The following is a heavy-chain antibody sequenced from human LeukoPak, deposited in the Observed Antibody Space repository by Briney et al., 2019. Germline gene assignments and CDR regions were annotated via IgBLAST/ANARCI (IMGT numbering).Heavy chain of an antibody. CDR2: IHQDGSEK. CDR1: GFTFSSYW. V-gene: IGHV3-7*01. J-gene: IGHJ4*02. CDR3: GRESSSSTFDY. D-gene: IGHD5/OR15-5a*01. Sequence: GGSLRLSCAASGFTFSSYWMSWVRQAPGTGLEWVANIHQDGSEKYYVDSVKGRFTISRDNAKNSLYLQMNSLRAEDTAIYYCGRESSSSTFDYWGQGTLVTVSS.